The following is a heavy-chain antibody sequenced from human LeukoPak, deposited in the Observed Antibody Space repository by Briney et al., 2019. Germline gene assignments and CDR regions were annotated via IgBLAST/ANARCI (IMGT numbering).Heavy chain of an antibody. CDR3: ARVSRVYYGMDV. CDR1: GFTFSSYE. J-gene: IGHJ6*04. Sequence: TGGSLRLSCVASGFTFSSYEMNWVRQAPGKGLEWVSYISSSGSTIYYADSVKGRFTISRDNAKNSLYLQMNSLRAEDTAVYYCARVSRVYYGMDVWGKGTTVTVSS. CDR2: ISSSGSTI. V-gene: IGHV3-48*03. D-gene: IGHD2-2*01.